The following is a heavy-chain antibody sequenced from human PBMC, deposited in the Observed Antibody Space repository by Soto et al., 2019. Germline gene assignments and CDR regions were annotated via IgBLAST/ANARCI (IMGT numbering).Heavy chain of an antibody. J-gene: IGHJ4*02. D-gene: IGHD2-21*02. Sequence: QVQLVQSGAEEKKPGASVKVSCKASGYTFTSYAMHWVRQAPGQRLEWMGWINAGNGNTKYSQKFQGRVTITRDTSASTAYMELSSLRSEDTAVYYCARTPGHYCGGACYPEYYFDYWGQGTLVTVSS. CDR3: ARTPGHYCGGACYPEYYFDY. CDR2: INAGNGNT. V-gene: IGHV1-3*05. CDR1: GYTFTSYA.